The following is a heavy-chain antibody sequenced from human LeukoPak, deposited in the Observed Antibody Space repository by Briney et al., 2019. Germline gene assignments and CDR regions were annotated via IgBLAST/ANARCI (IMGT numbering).Heavy chain of an antibody. Sequence: ASVKVSCKASGYSFTTYAMHWVRQATGQGLEWMGWINPNSGGTNYAQKFQGRVILTRDTSIRTAYMELSRLRSCDTAVDYCARDDWNYANWFDPWGQGTLVTVSS. CDR2: INPNSGGT. D-gene: IGHD1-7*01. J-gene: IGHJ5*02. V-gene: IGHV1-2*02. CDR3: ARDDWNYANWFDP. CDR1: GYSFTTYA.